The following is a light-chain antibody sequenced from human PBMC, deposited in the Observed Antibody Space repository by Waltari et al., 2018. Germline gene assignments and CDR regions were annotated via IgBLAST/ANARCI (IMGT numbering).Light chain of an antibody. CDR3: QQYNTYSPGPT. CDR1: QSILTW. V-gene: IGKV1-5*03. J-gene: IGKJ4*01. CDR2: KAS. Sequence: DIQMTQSPSTLSASVGDRVTITCRASQSILTWLAWYQQKPGKAPRLLMYKASSLQSGVPSRFSGSGSGTEFTLTISSLQPDDFAIYYCQQYNTYSPGPTFGGGTKVEIK.